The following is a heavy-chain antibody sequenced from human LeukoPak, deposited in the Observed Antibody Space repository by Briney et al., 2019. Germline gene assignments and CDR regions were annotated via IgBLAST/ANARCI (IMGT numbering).Heavy chain of an antibody. J-gene: IGHJ3*02. CDR3: ARFSGNYSGVAFDI. CDR1: GGTFSSYA. CDR2: IIPPFVKA. V-gene: IGHV1-69*13. D-gene: IGHD1-26*01. Sequence: ASVKVSCKTSGGTFSSYALSWVRQAPGQGLEWMGGIIPPFVKANYADEFQGRITITADESTNTAYMELSSLRSEDTAVYYCARFSGNYSGVAFDIWGQGTMVTVSS.